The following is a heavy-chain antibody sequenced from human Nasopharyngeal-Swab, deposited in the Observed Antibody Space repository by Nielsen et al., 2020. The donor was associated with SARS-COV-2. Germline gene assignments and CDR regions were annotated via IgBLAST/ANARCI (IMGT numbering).Heavy chain of an antibody. CDR3: ARDYYDNYDSDY. CDR1: GYTFTDYY. V-gene: IGHV1-2*02. CDR2: INPYSGDT. D-gene: IGHD3-22*01. Sequence: ASVKVSCKTSGYTFTDYYIHWVRQVPGQGLEWVGCINPYSGDTEYAQKFQGRVTVTRDTSRSTAYIELSRLRSDDTAVYYCARDYYDNYDSDYWGQGTLVTVSS. J-gene: IGHJ4*02.